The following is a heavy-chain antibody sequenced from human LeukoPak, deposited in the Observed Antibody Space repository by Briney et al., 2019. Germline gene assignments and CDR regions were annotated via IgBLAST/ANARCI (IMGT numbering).Heavy chain of an antibody. CDR3: ARDCSTSCYWFDP. J-gene: IGHJ5*02. Sequence: ASVKVSCKASGYTFTTYGISWVRQAPGQGLEWMGWISGYDGNTKYAQKLQGRVTMTTDTSTSTAYMELRSLRSDDTAVYYCARDCSTSCYWFDPWGQRTLVTVAS. D-gene: IGHD2-2*01. CDR1: GYTFTTYG. CDR2: ISGYDGNT. V-gene: IGHV1-18*01.